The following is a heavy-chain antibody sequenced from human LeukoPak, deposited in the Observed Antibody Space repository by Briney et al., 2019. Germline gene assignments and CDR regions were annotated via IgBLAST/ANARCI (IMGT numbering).Heavy chain of an antibody. J-gene: IGHJ4*02. Sequence: PGGSLRLSCAASGFTFSSYAMHWVRQAPGKGLEWVAVISYDGSNKYYADSVKGRFTISRDNSKNTLYLQMNSLRAEDTAVYYCAGRNYYDSSGYTFDYWGQGTLVTVSS. CDR2: ISYDGSNK. CDR3: AGRNYYDSSGYTFDY. CDR1: GFTFSSYA. D-gene: IGHD3-22*01. V-gene: IGHV3-30-3*01.